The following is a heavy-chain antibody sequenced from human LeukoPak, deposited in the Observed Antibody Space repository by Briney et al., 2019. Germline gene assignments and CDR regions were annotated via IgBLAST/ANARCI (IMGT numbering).Heavy chain of an antibody. V-gene: IGHV3-7*03. CDR1: GFTFSSYW. J-gene: IGHJ6*02. CDR3: ARGGGLDV. Sequence: GGSLRLSCAASGFTFSSYWMNWARQAPGKGLEWVASINHNGNVNYYVDSVKGRFTISRDNAKNSLHLQMSNLRAGDTAVYFCARGGGLDVWGQGATVTVSS. CDR2: INHNGNVN. D-gene: IGHD3-16*01.